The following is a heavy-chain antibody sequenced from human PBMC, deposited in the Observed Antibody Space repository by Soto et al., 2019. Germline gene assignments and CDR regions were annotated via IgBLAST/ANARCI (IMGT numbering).Heavy chain of an antibody. Sequence: EVHLVESGGGLVKPGVSLRLSCAGSGFTFSSYKINWVRQAPGKGLEWVSSIGSSDIYTYYADSLKGRLIISRDNANNSVYLQINSLRAEDTAVYYCARDQVGMDVWGQGTPVTVSS. V-gene: IGHV3-21*01. CDR3: ARDQVGMDV. J-gene: IGHJ6*02. CDR2: IGSSDIYT. CDR1: GFTFSSYK.